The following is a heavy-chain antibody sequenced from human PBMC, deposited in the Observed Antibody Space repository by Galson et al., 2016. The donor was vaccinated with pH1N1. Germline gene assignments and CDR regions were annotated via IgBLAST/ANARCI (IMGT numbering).Heavy chain of an antibody. CDR2: IHYSGST. J-gene: IGHJ4*02. Sequence: ETLSLTCTVSGGSISDAGSISKYNWSWIRQPPGKGLEWIGHIHYSGSTNYNPSLKTRVTISADMSKSQFSLRLTSVTAADTAEYYCARDSSALGIDSWGQGTLVIVSS. V-gene: IGHV4-61*01. D-gene: IGHD3-10*01. CDR3: ARDSSALGIDS. CDR1: GGSISDAGSISKYN.